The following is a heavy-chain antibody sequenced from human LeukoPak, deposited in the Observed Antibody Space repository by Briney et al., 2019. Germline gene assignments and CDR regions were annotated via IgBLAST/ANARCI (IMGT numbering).Heavy chain of an antibody. J-gene: IGHJ4*02. CDR1: GFTFSSYA. CDR2: INNNGGST. D-gene: IGHD6-13*01. V-gene: IGHV3-23*01. CDR3: AKAMGGSSWYKDDY. Sequence: GGSLRLSCAASGFTFSSYAMSWVRQAPGKGLEWVSHINNNGGSTSYADSVKGRFTISRDNSKNTLYLQMNSLRAEDTAVYYCAKAMGGSSWYKDDYWGQGTLVTVSS.